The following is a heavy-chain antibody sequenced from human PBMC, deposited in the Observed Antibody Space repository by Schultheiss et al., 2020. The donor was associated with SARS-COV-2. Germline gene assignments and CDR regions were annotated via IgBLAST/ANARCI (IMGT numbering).Heavy chain of an antibody. CDR1: GYTFTSYG. CDR3: ARGKRSGGSYYGLGGMDV. V-gene: IGHV1-18*01. D-gene: IGHD1-26*01. Sequence: ASVKVSCKASGYTFTSYGISWVRQAPGQGLEWMGWISAYNGNTNYAQKLQGRVTMTTDTSTSTAYMELRSLRSDDTAVYYCARGKRSGGSYYGLGGMDVWGQGTTVTVSS. J-gene: IGHJ6*02. CDR2: ISAYNGNT.